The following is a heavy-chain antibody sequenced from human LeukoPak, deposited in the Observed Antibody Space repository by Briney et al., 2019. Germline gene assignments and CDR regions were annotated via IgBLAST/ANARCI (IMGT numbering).Heavy chain of an antibody. Sequence: PSETLSLTCAVYGGSFSGYYWSWVRQPPGKGLEWIGEINHSGSTNYNPSLTSRVTISVDTSKNQFSLNLTSVTAADTAVYYCASSLGYWGQGTLVTVSS. CDR3: ASSLGY. V-gene: IGHV4-34*01. CDR1: GGSFSGYY. D-gene: IGHD3-16*02. J-gene: IGHJ4*02. CDR2: INHSGST.